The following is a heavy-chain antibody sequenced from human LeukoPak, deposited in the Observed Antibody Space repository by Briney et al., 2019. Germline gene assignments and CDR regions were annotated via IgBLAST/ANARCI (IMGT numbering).Heavy chain of an antibody. D-gene: IGHD3-22*01. V-gene: IGHV3-30*04. CDR3: ARDSLGASSGLFDY. Sequence: PGGSLRPSSAASGFTFSSYAMHWVRQAPGKGLEWVAVISYDGSNKYYADSVKGRFTISRDNSKNTLYLQMNSLRAEDTAVYYCARDSLGASSGLFDYWGQGTLVTVSS. CDR2: ISYDGSNK. J-gene: IGHJ4*02. CDR1: GFTFSSYA.